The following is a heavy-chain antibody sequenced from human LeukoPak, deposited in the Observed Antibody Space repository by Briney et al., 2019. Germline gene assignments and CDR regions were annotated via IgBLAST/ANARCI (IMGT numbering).Heavy chain of an antibody. CDR1: GGSISSGGYS. V-gene: IGHV4-61*02. J-gene: IGHJ5*02. D-gene: IGHD3-22*01. Sequence: SETLSLTCAVSGGSISSGGYSWSWIRQPAGKGLEWIGRIYSSGSTNYNSSLKSRVTMSVDTSKNQFSLTLSSVTAADTALYYCARRGSGDSFDTWGQGTLVIVSS. CDR3: ARRGSGDSFDT. CDR2: IYSSGST.